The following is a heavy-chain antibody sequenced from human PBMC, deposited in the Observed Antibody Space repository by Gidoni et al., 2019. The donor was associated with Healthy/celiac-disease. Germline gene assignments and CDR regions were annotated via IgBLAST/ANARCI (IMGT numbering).Heavy chain of an antibody. V-gene: IGHV5-51*01. Sequence: EVQLVQSGAEVTKPGESLKISCKGSGYSFTSYWIGWVRQMPGKGLEWMGIIYPGDSDTRYSPSFQGQVTISADKSISTAYLQWSSLKASDTAMYYCASQTGGYCSSTSCYNWFDPWGQGTLVTVSS. D-gene: IGHD2-2*01. CDR3: ASQTGGYCSSTSCYNWFDP. J-gene: IGHJ5*02. CDR1: GYSFTSYW. CDR2: IYPGDSDT.